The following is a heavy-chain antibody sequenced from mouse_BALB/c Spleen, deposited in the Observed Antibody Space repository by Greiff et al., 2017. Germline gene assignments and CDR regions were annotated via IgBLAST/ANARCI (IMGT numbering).Heavy chain of an antibody. CDR3: ARSDGWYFDV. J-gene: IGHJ1*01. V-gene: IGHV3-2*02. Sequence: DVQLQESGPGLVKPSQSLSLTCTVTGYSITSDYAWNWIRQFPGNKLEWMGYISYSGSTSYNPSLKSRISITRDTSKNQFFLQLNSVTTEDTATYYCARSDGWYFDVWGAETTVTVSS. CDR2: ISYSGST. CDR1: GYSITSDYA. D-gene: IGHD2-3*01.